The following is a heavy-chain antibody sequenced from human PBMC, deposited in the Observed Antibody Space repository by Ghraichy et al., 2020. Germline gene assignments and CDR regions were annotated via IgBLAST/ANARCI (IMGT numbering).Heavy chain of an antibody. CDR1: GGSFSGYY. V-gene: IGHV4-34*01. J-gene: IGHJ3*02. CDR3: ARSPRSVVRGVIIHHRANDAFDI. CDR2: INHSGST. Sequence: SETLSLTCAVYGGSFSGYYWSWIRQPPGKGLEWIGEINHSGSTNYNPSLKSRVTISVDTSKNQFSLKLSSVTAADTAVYYCARSPRSVVRGVIIHHRANDAFDIWGQGTMVTVSS. D-gene: IGHD3-10*01.